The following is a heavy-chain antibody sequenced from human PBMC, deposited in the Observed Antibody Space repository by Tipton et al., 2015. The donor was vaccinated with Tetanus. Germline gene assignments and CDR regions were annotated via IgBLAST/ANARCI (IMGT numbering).Heavy chain of an antibody. CDR3: AREVAGGGYYYVWFDP. Sequence: GSLRLSCAASGFTVSSNYMSWVRQAPGKGLEWVSVIYSGGSTYYADSVKGRFTISRDNSKNTLYLQMNSLRAEDTAVYYCAREVAGGGYYYVWFDPWGQGTLVTVSS. J-gene: IGHJ5*02. D-gene: IGHD3-10*02. V-gene: IGHV3-53*01. CDR2: IYSGGST. CDR1: GFTVSSNY.